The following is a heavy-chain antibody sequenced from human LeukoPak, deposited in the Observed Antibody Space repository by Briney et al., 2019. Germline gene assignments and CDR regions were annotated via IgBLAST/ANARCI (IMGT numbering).Heavy chain of an antibody. D-gene: IGHD6-13*01. Sequence: SETLSLTCAVYGGSFSGYYWSWIRQHPGKGLEWIGYIYDSGSTYYNPSLKSRLTISVDTSKNQFSLKLSSVTAADTAVYYCARDARIAAAGTFDYWGQGTLVTVSS. CDR3: ARDARIAAAGTFDY. CDR2: IYDSGST. J-gene: IGHJ4*02. CDR1: GGSFSGYY. V-gene: IGHV4-31*11.